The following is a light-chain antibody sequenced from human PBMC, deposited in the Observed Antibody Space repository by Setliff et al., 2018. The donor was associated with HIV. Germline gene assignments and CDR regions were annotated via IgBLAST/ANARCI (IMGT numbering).Light chain of an antibody. CDR3: QQYFRIPPT. Sequence: DIVMTQSPDSLAVSLGERATIICNSSDNILYVSDNKNYLAWYQQKSGQSPRLLIYWASTRESGVPDRFSGGGSGTDFTLTISGLQAEDVAVYYCQQYFRIPPTFGGGTKVDIK. CDR1: DNILYVSDNKNY. CDR2: WAS. J-gene: IGKJ4*01. V-gene: IGKV4-1*01.